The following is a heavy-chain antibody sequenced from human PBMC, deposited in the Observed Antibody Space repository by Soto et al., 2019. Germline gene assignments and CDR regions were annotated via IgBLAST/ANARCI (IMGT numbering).Heavy chain of an antibody. CDR2: ISSSGDTI. V-gene: IGHV3-11*01. CDR1: GFSFSCFF. J-gene: IGHJ4*02. Sequence: GGSLRLSCAASGFSFSCFFMSWIRQTPGKGLEWISYISSSGDTIYYADSVKGRFTISRDNAKNSLYLQMNSLRVEDTAVYYCARDPINYDLLTGPFDYWGQGTLVTVSS. CDR3: ARDPINYDLLTGPFDY. D-gene: IGHD3-9*01.